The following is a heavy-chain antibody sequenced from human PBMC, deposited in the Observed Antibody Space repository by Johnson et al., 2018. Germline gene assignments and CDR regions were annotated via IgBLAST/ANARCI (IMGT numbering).Heavy chain of an antibody. Sequence: VQLVESGGGLVQPGGSLRLSCAASGFTFSSYSMSWVRQAPGKGLAWVSAISGSGGSTYYADSVKGRFTISRDNSKDTLYLKMNRLRAEDTAGYYCAKPLLSGYAYYYYGMDVWGQGTTVTVSS. D-gene: IGHD5-12*01. CDR3: AKPLLSGYAYYYYGMDV. CDR1: GFTFSSYS. J-gene: IGHJ6*02. V-gene: IGHV3-23*04. CDR2: ISGSGGST.